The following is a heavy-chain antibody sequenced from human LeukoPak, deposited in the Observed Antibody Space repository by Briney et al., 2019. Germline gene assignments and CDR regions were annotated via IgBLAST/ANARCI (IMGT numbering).Heavy chain of an antibody. CDR2: IKEDGSDK. V-gene: IGHV3-7*01. Sequence: QAGGSLRLSCAASGFTFSSYAMSWVRQAPGKGLEWVANIKEDGSDKQYVDSVKGRFTISRDNAENSLHLQMNSLRAEDTAVYYCVRESAFWSGQGIGRPLDVWGKGTTVTVSS. D-gene: IGHD3-3*01. J-gene: IGHJ6*04. CDR1: GFTFSSYA. CDR3: VRESAFWSGQGIGRPLDV.